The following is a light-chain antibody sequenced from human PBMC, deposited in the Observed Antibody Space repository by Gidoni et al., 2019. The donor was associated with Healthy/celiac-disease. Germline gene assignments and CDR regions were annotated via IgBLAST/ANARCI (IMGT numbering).Light chain of an antibody. CDR3: AAWDDSVV. CDR1: SSNIGSNH. J-gene: IGLJ2*01. V-gene: IGLV1-47*01. Sequence: QSVLTQPPSASGTPGQRVTIACSGSSSNIGSNHLYWYQQLPGPAPKLLIYRNNLRPSGVPDRFSGSKSGTSSSLAISGLRSEDEADYYCAAWDDSVVFGGGTKLTVL. CDR2: RNN.